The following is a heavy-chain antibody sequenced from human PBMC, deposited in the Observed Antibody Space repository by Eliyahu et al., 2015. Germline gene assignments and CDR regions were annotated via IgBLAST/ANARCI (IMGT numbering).Heavy chain of an antibody. J-gene: IGHJ4*02. Sequence: QLQLQESGPGLVKPSETLSLTCTVSGGSIGIISYYWGWIRQPPGKGLEWIGSIYYSGSTYYNPSLKSRVTISVDTSKNQFSLKLSSVTAADTAVYYCARLESGYDCVYWGQGTLVTVSS. CDR1: GGSIGIISYY. CDR2: IYYSGST. D-gene: IGHD5-12*01. CDR3: ARLESGYDCVY. V-gene: IGHV4-39*01.